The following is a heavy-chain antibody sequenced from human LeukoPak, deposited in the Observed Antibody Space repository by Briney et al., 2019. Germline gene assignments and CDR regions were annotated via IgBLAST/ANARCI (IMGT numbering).Heavy chain of an antibody. Sequence: GGSLRLSCAASGFTFSSYGMHWVRQAPGKGLEWVAFIRYDGSNKYYADSVKGRFTISRDNSKNTLYLQMNSLRAEDTAVFYCARAGVDSRGYYQGFDYWGQGTLVTVSS. D-gene: IGHD3-22*01. CDR3: ARAGVDSRGYYQGFDY. V-gene: IGHV3-30*02. J-gene: IGHJ4*02. CDR1: GFTFSSYG. CDR2: IRYDGSNK.